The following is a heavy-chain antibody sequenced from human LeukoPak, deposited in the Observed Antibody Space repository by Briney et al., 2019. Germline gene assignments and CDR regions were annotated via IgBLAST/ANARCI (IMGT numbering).Heavy chain of an antibody. Sequence: GESLKISCKGSGYSFTSYWIGWVRQMPGKGLEWMGIIYPGDSDTRYSPSFQGQVTISADKSISTAYLQWSSLKASDTAMYYCARGGPIVGATQRYDYWGQGTLVTVSS. D-gene: IGHD1-26*01. CDR2: IYPGDSDT. V-gene: IGHV5-51*01. CDR3: ARGGPIVGATQRYDY. J-gene: IGHJ4*02. CDR1: GYSFTSYW.